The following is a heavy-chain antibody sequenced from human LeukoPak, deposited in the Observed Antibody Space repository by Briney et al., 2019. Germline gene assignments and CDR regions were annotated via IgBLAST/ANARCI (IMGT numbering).Heavy chain of an antibody. CDR3: ARVPSSGGYPSFFDY. CDR1: GFTFSRNG. V-gene: IGHV3-33*01. D-gene: IGHD1-26*01. Sequence: GRSLRLSCAASGFTFSRNGVHWVRQAPGKGLEWVAVIWYDGSNKYYADSVKGRFTISRDNSKNTLYLQMDSLRAEDTAVYYCARVPSSGGYPSFFDYWGQGTLVTVSS. J-gene: IGHJ4*02. CDR2: IWYDGSNK.